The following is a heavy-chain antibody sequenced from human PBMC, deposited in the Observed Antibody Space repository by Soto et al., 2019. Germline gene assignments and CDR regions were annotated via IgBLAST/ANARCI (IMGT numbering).Heavy chain of an antibody. CDR3: ARDPYSSSWYGTGYFDY. CDR1: GGSISSSNW. Sequence: PSETLSLTCAVSGGSISSSNWWSWVRQPPGKGLEWIGEIYHSGSTNYNPSLKSRVTISVDKSKNQFSLKLSSVTAADTAVYYCARDPYSSSWYGTGYFDYWGQGTLVTVS. V-gene: IGHV4-4*02. CDR2: IYHSGST. J-gene: IGHJ4*02. D-gene: IGHD6-13*01.